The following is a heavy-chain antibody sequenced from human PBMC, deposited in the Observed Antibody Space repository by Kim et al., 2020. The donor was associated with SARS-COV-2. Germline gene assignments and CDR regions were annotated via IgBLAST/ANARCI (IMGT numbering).Heavy chain of an antibody. D-gene: IGHD3-10*01. J-gene: IGHJ6*03. CDR3: ARVNNMDYYMDV. CDR2: IYYSGST. CDR1: GGSISSYY. V-gene: IGHV4-59*01. Sequence: SETLSLTCTVSGGSISSYYWSWIRQPPGKGLEWIGYIYYSGSTNYNPSLKSRVTISVDTSKNQFSLKLSSVTAADTAVYYCARVNNMDYYMDVWGKGTTVTVSS.